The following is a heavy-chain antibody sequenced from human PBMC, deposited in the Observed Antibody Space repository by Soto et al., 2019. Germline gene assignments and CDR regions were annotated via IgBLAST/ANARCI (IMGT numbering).Heavy chain of an antibody. V-gene: IGHV1-3*01. CDR3: ARGLNGHSHSFDF. CDR1: GSTFTSYD. J-gene: IGHJ4*02. Sequence: PPVKVSCKASGSTFTSYDLHWVRQAPGQRLEWMGWINAGNGNTKYSQKFQGRVTITRDASASTAYMELSSLRSEDTAVYYCARGLNGHSHSFDFWGQGTLVTGSS. D-gene: IGHD2-8*01. CDR2: INAGNGNT.